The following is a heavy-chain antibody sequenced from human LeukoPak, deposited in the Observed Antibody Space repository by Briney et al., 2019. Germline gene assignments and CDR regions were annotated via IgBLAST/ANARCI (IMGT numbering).Heavy chain of an antibody. Sequence: ASVKVSCKASGYTFTSYDINWVRQATGQGLEWMGWMNPNSGNTGYAQKFQGRVTMTRNTSISTAYMELSSLRSEDTAVYYCARAVVAAGMVAFDIWGQGTMVTVPS. CDR1: GYTFTSYD. CDR2: MNPNSGNT. CDR3: ARAVVAAGMVAFDI. J-gene: IGHJ3*02. D-gene: IGHD2-2*01. V-gene: IGHV1-8*01.